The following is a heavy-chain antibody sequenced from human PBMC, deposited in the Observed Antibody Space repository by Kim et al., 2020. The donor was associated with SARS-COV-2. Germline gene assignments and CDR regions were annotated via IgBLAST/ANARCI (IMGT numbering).Heavy chain of an antibody. CDR2: IYYSGST. CDR3: ARPLKTGVSDYYCYYGMDV. Sequence: SETLSLTCTVSGGSISSSSYYWGWIRQPPGKGLEWIGSIYYSGSTYYNPSLKSRVTISVDTSKNQFSLKLSSVTAADTAVYYCARPLKTGVSDYYCYYGMDVWGQGTPVTVSS. J-gene: IGHJ6*02. D-gene: IGHD7-27*01. V-gene: IGHV4-39*01. CDR1: GGSISSSSYY.